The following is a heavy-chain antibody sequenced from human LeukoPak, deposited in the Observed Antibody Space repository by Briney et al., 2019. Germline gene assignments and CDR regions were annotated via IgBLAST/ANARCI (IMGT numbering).Heavy chain of an antibody. CDR1: GFTFSSCG. V-gene: IGHV3-33*06. Sequence: GGSLRLSCAASGFTFSSCGMHWVRQAPGKGLEWVAVIWSDGSTKYYADSVKGRFTISRDNSRNTLYMQMNSLRAEDTAVYYCAKTRAMDSSGYYFDYWGRGLLVTVSS. CDR3: AKTRAMDSSGYYFDY. J-gene: IGHJ4*02. D-gene: IGHD3-22*01. CDR2: IWSDGSTK.